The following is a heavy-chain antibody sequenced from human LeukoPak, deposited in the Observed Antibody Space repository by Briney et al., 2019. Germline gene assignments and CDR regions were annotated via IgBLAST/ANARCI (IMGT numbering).Heavy chain of an antibody. J-gene: IGHJ4*02. CDR3: ARHSPHTYYDFWSGYYNFDY. Sequence: GESLKISCKGSGYSFTSYWIGWVRQMPGKGLEWMGIIYPGDSDTRYSPSFLGQVTISADKSISTAYLQWSSLKASDTAMHYCARHSPHTYYDFWSGYYNFDYWGQGALVTVSS. D-gene: IGHD3-3*01. CDR1: GYSFTSYW. V-gene: IGHV5-51*01. CDR2: IYPGDSDT.